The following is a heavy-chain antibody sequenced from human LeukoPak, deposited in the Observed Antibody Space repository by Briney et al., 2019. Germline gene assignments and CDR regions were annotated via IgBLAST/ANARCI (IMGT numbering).Heavy chain of an antibody. D-gene: IGHD1-26*01. Sequence: GGSLRLSCAASGFTFSSYAMSWVRQAPGKGLEWVSGISGSGGSTYYADSVKGRFTFSRDNSKNTLYLQMNSLRAEDTAVYFCAKTLGGASTFFDYWGQGTLVTVSS. V-gene: IGHV3-23*01. CDR2: ISGSGGST. J-gene: IGHJ4*02. CDR3: AKTLGGASTFFDY. CDR1: GFTFSSYA.